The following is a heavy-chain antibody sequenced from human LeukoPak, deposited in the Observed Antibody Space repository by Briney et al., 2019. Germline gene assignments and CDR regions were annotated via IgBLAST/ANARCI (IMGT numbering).Heavy chain of an antibody. CDR1: GFTFDDYG. J-gene: IGHJ4*02. V-gene: IGHV3-20*04. D-gene: IGHD1-26*01. CDR2: INWNGGST. CDR3: ARGGVGAYGYYFDY. Sequence: GGSLRLSCAASGFTFDDYGMSWVRQAPGKGLEWVSGINWNGGSTGYADSVKGRFTTSRDNAKNSLYLQMNSLRAEDTALYYCARGGVGAYGYYFDYWGQETLVTVSS.